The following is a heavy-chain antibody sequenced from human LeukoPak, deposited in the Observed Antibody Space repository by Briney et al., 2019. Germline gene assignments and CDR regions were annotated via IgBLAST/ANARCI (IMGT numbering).Heavy chain of an antibody. D-gene: IGHD6-6*01. CDR1: GYTFTAYY. V-gene: IGHV1-2*02. CDR2: INPKNADT. Sequence: ASVRVSYKASGYTFTAYYIHWVRQAPGQGLEWMGWINPKNADTDYAQNFRGRVTMTRDTSISTVYMELSRLRSDDTAVYYRARDDGSSSVNALDIWGQGTMITVSS. J-gene: IGHJ3*02. CDR3: ARDDGSSSVNALDI.